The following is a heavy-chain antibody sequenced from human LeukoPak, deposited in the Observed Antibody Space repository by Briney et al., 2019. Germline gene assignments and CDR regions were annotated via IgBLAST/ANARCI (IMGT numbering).Heavy chain of an antibody. CDR1: GYTFTSYG. CDR2: ISAYNGNT. D-gene: IGHD3-10*01. Sequence: ASVKVSCKASGYTFTSYGISWVRQAPGQGLEWMGWISAYNGNTNYAQKLQGRVTMTTDTSTSTAYMELSRLRSDDTAVYYCARGGRDYGSGSYYTPYYYYYMDVWGKGTTVTISS. J-gene: IGHJ6*03. CDR3: ARGGRDYGSGSYYTPYYYYYMDV. V-gene: IGHV1-18*01.